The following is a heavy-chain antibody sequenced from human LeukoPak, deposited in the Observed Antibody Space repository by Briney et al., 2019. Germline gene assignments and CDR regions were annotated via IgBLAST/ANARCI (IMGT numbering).Heavy chain of an antibody. V-gene: IGHV4-59*01. J-gene: IGHJ4*02. D-gene: IGHD3-10*01. CDR1: GGSISSYY. Sequence: SETLSLTCTVSGGSISSYYWSWIRQPPGRGLEWIGYIYDSVSTSYNPSFRSRVTISVDTSKNHLSLRLSSVTAADTAVYYCATSRGSDGSGNYWGQGTLVTVSS. CDR3: ATSRGSDGSGNY. CDR2: IYDSVST.